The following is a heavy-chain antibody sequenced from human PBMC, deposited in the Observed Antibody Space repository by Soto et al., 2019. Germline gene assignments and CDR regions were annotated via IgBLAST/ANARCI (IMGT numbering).Heavy chain of an antibody. CDR3: ATGGVRGKLEHLNVEYYYYYMDV. CDR1: GGSISSSSYY. D-gene: IGHD1-1*01. Sequence: QLQLQESGPGLVKPSETLSLTCTVSGGSISSSSYYWGWIRQPPGKGLEWIGSIYYSGSTYYNPSRKSRVTISVDTSKNQFALKLSSVTAADTAVYYCATGGVRGKLEHLNVEYYYYYMDVWGKGTTVTVSS. V-gene: IGHV4-39*01. J-gene: IGHJ6*03. CDR2: IYYSGST.